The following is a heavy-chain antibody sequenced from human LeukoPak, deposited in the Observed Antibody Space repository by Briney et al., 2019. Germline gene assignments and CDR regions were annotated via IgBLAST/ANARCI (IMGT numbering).Heavy chain of an antibody. D-gene: IGHD3-3*01. CDR2: ISGNGGST. V-gene: IGHV3-64D*09. CDR3: VKAQYDFWSGLDY. Sequence: GGALRLSCSASGFTFSRYPMHWVRQAPGKGLEYVSAISGNGGSTYYADSVKGRFTISRDNSKNTLYLQMSSLRTEDTAIYYCVKAQYDFWSGLDYWGQGTLVTVSS. J-gene: IGHJ4*02. CDR1: GFTFSRYP.